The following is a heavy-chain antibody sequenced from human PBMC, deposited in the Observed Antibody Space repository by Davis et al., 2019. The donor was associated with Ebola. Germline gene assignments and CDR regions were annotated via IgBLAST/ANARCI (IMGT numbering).Heavy chain of an antibody. D-gene: IGHD6-13*01. Sequence: ASVKVSCKASGYTFTSYGITWVRQAPGQGLEWMGWINPHTGNTNYAQNVQGRVTMTTDTSTSTAYMELRSLRSEDTAVYYCASLIGGSSWYYFDYWGQGTLVTVSS. CDR1: GYTFTSYG. J-gene: IGHJ4*02. CDR2: INPHTGNT. V-gene: IGHV1-18*04. CDR3: ASLIGGSSWYYFDY.